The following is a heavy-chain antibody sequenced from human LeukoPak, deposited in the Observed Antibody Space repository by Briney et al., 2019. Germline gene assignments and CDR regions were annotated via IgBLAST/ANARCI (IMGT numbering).Heavy chain of an antibody. V-gene: IGHV3-21*01. J-gene: IGHJ4*02. CDR1: GFTFSSYS. CDR3: ARVGIVATIPNDY. D-gene: IGHD5-12*01. Sequence: GGSLRLSCAASGFTFSSYSMNWVRQAPGKGLEWVSSISSSSYIYYADSVKGRFTISRDDAKNSLYLQMNSLRAEDTAVYYCARVGIVATIPNDYWGQGTLVTVSS. CDR2: ISSSSYI.